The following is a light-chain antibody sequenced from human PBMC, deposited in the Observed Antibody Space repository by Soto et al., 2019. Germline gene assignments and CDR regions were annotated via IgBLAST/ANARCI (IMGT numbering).Light chain of an antibody. CDR3: MQPLQTPGT. CDR2: LVS. V-gene: IGKV2-28*01. CDR1: QSLLHSSGYNY. J-gene: IGKJ1*01. Sequence: DLVMIESPLSLHVTPGEPASISCRSSQSLLHSSGYNYLHWYLQKPGQSPQLLISLVSDRAPGVPDRFSGSGSGTDFTLKISRVEAEDVGVYICMQPLQTPGTVGQGTKVEI.